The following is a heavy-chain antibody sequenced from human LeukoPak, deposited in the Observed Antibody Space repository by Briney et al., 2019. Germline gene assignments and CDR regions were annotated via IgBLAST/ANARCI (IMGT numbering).Heavy chain of an antibody. CDR3: ARDLLARCSGGSCYSSQGFDY. Sequence: ASVKVSCKASGYIFTHYYVHWVRQAPGQGLEWMGMVSPSGTNTNYAHKFQGRVTMASDMSTSTVYMELRSLRSDDTAVYYCARDLLARCSGGSCYSSQGFDYWGQGTLVTVSS. D-gene: IGHD2-15*01. J-gene: IGHJ4*02. CDR1: GYIFTHYY. CDR2: VSPSGTNT. V-gene: IGHV1-46*01.